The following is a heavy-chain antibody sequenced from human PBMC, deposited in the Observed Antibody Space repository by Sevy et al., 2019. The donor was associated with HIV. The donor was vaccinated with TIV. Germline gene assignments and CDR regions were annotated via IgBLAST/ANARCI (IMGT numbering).Heavy chain of an antibody. Sequence: SETLSFTCAVSGYSISSRYYWGWVRQPPGKGLEWIASMYYSGSTYYNPSLRSRVTISLDTSENQFSLKLTSVTAADTAVYCCASDITSNWLFFDYWGQGILVTVSS. D-gene: IGHD6-13*01. CDR3: ASDITSNWLFFDY. V-gene: IGHV4-38-2*01. CDR2: MYYSGST. J-gene: IGHJ4*02. CDR1: GYSISSRYY.